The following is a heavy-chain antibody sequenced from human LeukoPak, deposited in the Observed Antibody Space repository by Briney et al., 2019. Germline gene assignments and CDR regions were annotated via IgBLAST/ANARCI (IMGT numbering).Heavy chain of an antibody. CDR2: INPNSGGT. CDR3: ARGGSGSGNYYHPVSGGYWFDP. Sequence: GASVKVSCKASGYTFTGYYMHWVRQAPGQGLEWMGWINPNSGGTNYAQKFQGRVTMTRDTSISTAYMELSRLRSEDTAVYYCARGGSGSGNYYHPVSGGYWFDPWGQGTLVTVSS. CDR1: GYTFTGYY. D-gene: IGHD3-10*01. J-gene: IGHJ5*02. V-gene: IGHV1-2*02.